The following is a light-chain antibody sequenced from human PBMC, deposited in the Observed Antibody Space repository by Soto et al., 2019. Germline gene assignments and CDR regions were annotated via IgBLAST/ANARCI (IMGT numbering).Light chain of an antibody. V-gene: IGLV2-11*01. CDR1: SSDVGGYNY. J-gene: IGLJ1*01. CDR3: CSYAGSPDV. Sequence: QSVLTQPRSVSGSPGQSVTISCTGTSSDVGGYNYVSWFQQHPGNTPKVMIYDVSKRPSGVPERFSGSKSGNTASLTISGFQAEDEADYYCCSYAGSPDVFGTGTKVTVL. CDR2: DVS.